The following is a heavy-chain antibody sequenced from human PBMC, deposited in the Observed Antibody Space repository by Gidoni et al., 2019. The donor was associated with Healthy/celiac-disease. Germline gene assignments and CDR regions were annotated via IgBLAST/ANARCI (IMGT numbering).Heavy chain of an antibody. V-gene: IGHV4-34*01. Sequence: QVQLQQWGAGLLKPSETLSLTCAVYGGSFSGYYWSWIRQPPGKGLEWIGEINHSGSTNYNPSLKSRVTISVDTSKNQFSLKLSSVTAADTAVYYCARGRRYSSSWYSRNWFDPWGQGTLVTVSS. J-gene: IGHJ5*02. CDR2: INHSGST. CDR3: ARGRRYSSSWYSRNWFDP. D-gene: IGHD6-13*01. CDR1: GGSFSGYY.